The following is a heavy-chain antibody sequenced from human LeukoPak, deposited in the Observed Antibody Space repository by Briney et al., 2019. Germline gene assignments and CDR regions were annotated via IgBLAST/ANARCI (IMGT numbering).Heavy chain of an antibody. J-gene: IGHJ4*02. CDR1: GFTFSNYA. CDR2: ISESGGTR. D-gene: IGHD5-18*01. Sequence: GGSLRLSCAGSGFTFSNYAMNWVRQAPGKGLEWVSSISESGGTRDYADSVKGRFAISRDNSKNTLYLQMNSLRAEDTAIYYCARGLLYSHGLYHFDSWGQGTLVTVSS. CDR3: ARGLLYSHGLYHFDS. V-gene: IGHV3-23*01.